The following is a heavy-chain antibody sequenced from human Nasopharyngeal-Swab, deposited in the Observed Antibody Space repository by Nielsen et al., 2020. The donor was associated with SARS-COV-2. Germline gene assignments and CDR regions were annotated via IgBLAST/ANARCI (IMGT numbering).Heavy chain of an antibody. Sequence: GESLKISCAASGFTVSSNYMSWVRQAPGKGLEWVSVIYSGGSTYYADSVKGRFTISRDNSKNTLYLQMNSLRAEDTAVYYCARDVGGCYSTWGQGTLVTVSS. V-gene: IGHV3-53*01. CDR1: GFTVSSNY. CDR2: IYSGGST. J-gene: IGHJ4*02. D-gene: IGHD1-26*01. CDR3: ARDVGGCYST.